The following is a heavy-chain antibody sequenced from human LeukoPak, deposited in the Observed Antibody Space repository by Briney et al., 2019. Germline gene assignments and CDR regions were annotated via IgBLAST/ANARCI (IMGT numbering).Heavy chain of an antibody. D-gene: IGHD3-22*01. CDR1: GFTFSSYW. J-gene: IGHJ6*02. CDR2: IKQDGSEK. V-gene: IGHV3-7*01. CDR3: ARVHYYDSSGYRYYPVTGGYYYGMDV. Sequence: PGGSLRLSCAASGFTFSSYWMSWVRQAPGKGLEWVANIKQDGSEKYYVDSVKGRFTISRDNAKNSLYLQMNSLRAEDTAVYYCARVHYYDSSGYRYYPVTGGYYYGMDVWGQGTTVTVSS.